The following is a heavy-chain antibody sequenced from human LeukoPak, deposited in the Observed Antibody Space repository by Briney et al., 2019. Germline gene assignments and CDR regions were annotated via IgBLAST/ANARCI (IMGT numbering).Heavy chain of an antibody. J-gene: IGHJ4*02. CDR3: ARQGMVRGVIEY. CDR2: IYYSGST. Sequence: SETLSLTCTVPGGSISSYYWSWIRQPPGKGLEWIGYIYYSGSTNYNPSLRSRVTISVDTSKNQFSLKLSSVTAADTAVYYCARQGMVRGVIEYWGQGTLVTVSS. CDR1: GGSISSYY. D-gene: IGHD3-10*01. V-gene: IGHV4-59*08.